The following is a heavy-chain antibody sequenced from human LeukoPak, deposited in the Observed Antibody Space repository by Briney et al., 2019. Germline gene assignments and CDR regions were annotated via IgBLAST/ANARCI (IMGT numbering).Heavy chain of an antibody. D-gene: IGHD3-22*01. V-gene: IGHV3-66*02. CDR2: IYSGGST. CDR3: ARHYYVSSGYPNGDRWFDP. J-gene: IGHJ5*02. Sequence: GGSLRLSCAASGFTVSSNYMSWVRQAPGKGLEWVSVIYSGGSTYYADSVKGRFTISRDNSKNTLYLQMNSLRAEDTAVYYCARHYYVSSGYPNGDRWFDPWGQGTLVTVSS. CDR1: GFTVSSNY.